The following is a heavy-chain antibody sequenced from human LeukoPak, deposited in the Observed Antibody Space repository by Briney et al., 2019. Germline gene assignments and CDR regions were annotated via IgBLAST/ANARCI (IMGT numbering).Heavy chain of an antibody. CDR2: FNPSGGST. J-gene: IGHJ4*02. CDR3: ARDLYGSGEDFDY. D-gene: IGHD3-10*01. CDR1: GYTFTSYY. Sequence: ASVKVSCKASGYTFTSYYMHWVRHAPGQGLEWMGIFNPSGGSTSYAQKFQGIVTMTKDTSTSTVYMELSSLRSEDTAVYYCARDLYGSGEDFDYWGQGTLVTVSS. V-gene: IGHV1-46*01.